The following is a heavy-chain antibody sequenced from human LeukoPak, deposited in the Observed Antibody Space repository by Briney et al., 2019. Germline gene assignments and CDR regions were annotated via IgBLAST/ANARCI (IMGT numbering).Heavy chain of an antibody. Sequence: GGSLRLSCAASGFTFSSYSMNWVRQAPGKGLEWVSSISSSSSYIYYADSVKGRFTISRDNAKNLLYLQMNSLRAEDTAVYYCASRAYIAAAGPVDYWGQGTLVTVSS. J-gene: IGHJ4*02. CDR1: GFTFSSYS. CDR2: ISSSSSYI. V-gene: IGHV3-21*01. D-gene: IGHD6-13*01. CDR3: ASRAYIAAAGPVDY.